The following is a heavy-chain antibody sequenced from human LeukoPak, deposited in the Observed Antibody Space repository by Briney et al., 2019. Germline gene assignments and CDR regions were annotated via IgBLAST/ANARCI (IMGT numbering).Heavy chain of an antibody. CDR2: IKQDGSEK. J-gene: IGHJ4*02. Sequence: XAXXGXTXSXXWMXWXXXXXXXGLXXVANIKQDGSEKYYVDSVKGRFTISRDNAKNSLYLQMNSLRAEDTAVYYCARDGYSYGYWFLDYWGQGTLVTVSS. CDR1: GXTXSXXW. D-gene: IGHD5-18*01. CDR3: ARDGYSYGYWFLDY. V-gene: IGHV3-7*01.